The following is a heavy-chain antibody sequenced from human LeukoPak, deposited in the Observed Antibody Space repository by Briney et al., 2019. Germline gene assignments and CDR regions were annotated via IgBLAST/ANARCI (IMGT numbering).Heavy chain of an antibody. CDR1: GYSFTSYW. D-gene: IGHD6-19*01. CDR3: ARHADKGVAGTFGFDP. CDR2: IYPGDSDT. V-gene: IGHV5-51*01. J-gene: IGHJ5*02. Sequence: GESLKISCKGSGYSFTSYWIGWVRQLPGKGLEWMGIIYPGDSDTRYSPSFQGQVTISADKSISTAYLQWSSLKASDTAMYYCARHADKGVAGTFGFDPWGQGTLVTVSS.